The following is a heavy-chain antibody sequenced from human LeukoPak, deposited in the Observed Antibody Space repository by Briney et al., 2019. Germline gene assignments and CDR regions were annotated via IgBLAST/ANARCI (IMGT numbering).Heavy chain of an antibody. D-gene: IGHD3-16*01. CDR1: GFTFSSYG. CDR3: ANGQGLGELLSYGMEV. V-gene: IGHV3-30*18. CDR2: ISYDGSNK. Sequence: GGSLRLSCAASGFTFSSYGMHCVRQAPGKGLEWVAVISYDGSNKYYADSVKGRSSISRDNSKNTLCLQMNCVTAEGTAVNYCANGQGLGELLSYGMEVCGQGRTVTASS. J-gene: IGHJ6*02.